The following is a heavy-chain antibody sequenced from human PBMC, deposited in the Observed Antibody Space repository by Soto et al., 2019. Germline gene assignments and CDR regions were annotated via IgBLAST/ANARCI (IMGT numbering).Heavy chain of an antibody. CDR3: ARGSQLERDALDI. CDR1: GVSINSGGYY. CDR2: IYYTGHT. J-gene: IGHJ3*02. Sequence: QVQLQESGPGLVKPSQTLSLTCSVSGVSINSGGYYWSWTRHHPGKGLEWIGYIYYTGHTFYNASLKSRVAMSLDTSKNQFSLKLSSVTAADTAVYYCARGSQLERDALDIWGQGTMVTVSS. V-gene: IGHV4-31*03. D-gene: IGHD1-1*01.